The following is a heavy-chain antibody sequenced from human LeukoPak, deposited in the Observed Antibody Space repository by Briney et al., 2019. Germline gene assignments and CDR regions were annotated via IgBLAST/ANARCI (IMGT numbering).Heavy chain of an antibody. D-gene: IGHD3-22*01. J-gene: IGHJ4*02. CDR3: ARDTFDSSGTDY. Sequence: SVKVSCKASGGTFSSYAISWVRQAPGQGLEWMGGIIPIFGTANYAQKFQGRVTITADESTSTAYMELSSLRSEDTAVYYCARDTFDSSGTDYWGQGILVTVSS. CDR1: GGTFSSYA. V-gene: IGHV1-69*13. CDR2: IIPIFGTA.